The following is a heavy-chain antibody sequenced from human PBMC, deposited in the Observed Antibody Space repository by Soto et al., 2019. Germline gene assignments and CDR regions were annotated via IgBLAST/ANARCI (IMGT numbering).Heavy chain of an antibody. CDR1: GGSISSYY. V-gene: IGHV4-59*01. CDR3: ARAPRRGYDYVGLGLGTPLYFDY. D-gene: IGHD5-12*01. Sequence: SETLSLTCTVSGGSISSYYWSWIRQPPGKGLEWIGYIYYSGSTNYNPSLKSRVTISVDTSKNQFSLKLSSVTAADTAVYYCARAPRRGYDYVGLGLGTPLYFDYWGQGTLVTVSS. J-gene: IGHJ4*02. CDR2: IYYSGST.